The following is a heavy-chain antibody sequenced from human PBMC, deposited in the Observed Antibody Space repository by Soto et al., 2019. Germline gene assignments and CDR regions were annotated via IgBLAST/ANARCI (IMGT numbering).Heavy chain of an antibody. Sequence: PSETLSLTCTVSVASISGFYWSWIRTSAGKGLEWIGRIYATGTTDYNPSLKSRVMMSVDTSKKQFSLKLRSVTAADTAVYYCVRDGTKTLRDWFDPWGQGISVTVSS. CDR1: VASISGFY. CDR2: IYATGTT. J-gene: IGHJ5*02. D-gene: IGHD1-1*01. V-gene: IGHV4-4*07. CDR3: VRDGTKTLRDWFDP.